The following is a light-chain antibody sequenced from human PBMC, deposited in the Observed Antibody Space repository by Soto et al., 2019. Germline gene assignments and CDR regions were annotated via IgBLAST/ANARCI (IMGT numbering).Light chain of an antibody. CDR3: PQSYSTPIS. Sequence: DIRRAQSPSSLSTKDGDTVTITCRASQSISSHLNWYQQKPGKAPNLLMYTASNLQSGVPSRFSGSGSGTDFTLTISSLQPEDFATYYCPQSYSTPISFGQGTRLEI. CDR2: TAS. V-gene: IGKV1-39*01. CDR1: QSISSH. J-gene: IGKJ5*01.